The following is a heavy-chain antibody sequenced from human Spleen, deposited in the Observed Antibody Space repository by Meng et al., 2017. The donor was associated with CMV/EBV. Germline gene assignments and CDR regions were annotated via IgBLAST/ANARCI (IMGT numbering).Heavy chain of an antibody. CDR3: AAFGFLEWLPPGY. V-gene: IGHV4-30-4*01. CDR2: IYYSGST. D-gene: IGHD3-3*01. J-gene: IGHJ4*02. Sequence: GHGLVNRSQTLSLPCTVSGRFISRVDSYWSWIRQPPGKGLEWIGYIYYSGSTHYNPSLKSRVTISVDTSKNQFSLKVSSVTAADTAVYYCAAFGFLEWLPPGYWGQGTLVTVSS. CDR1: GRFISRVDSY.